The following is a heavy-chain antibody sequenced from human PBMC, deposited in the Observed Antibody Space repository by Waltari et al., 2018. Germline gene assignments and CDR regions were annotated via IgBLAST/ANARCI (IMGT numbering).Heavy chain of an antibody. CDR3: ARAVSHYGDYEDYFDY. CDR1: GFTFSSYS. V-gene: IGHV3-21*04. D-gene: IGHD4-17*01. Sequence: EVQLVESGGGLVKPGGSLRLSCAASGFTFSSYSMNWVRQAPGKGLEWVSSISSSSSYICYADSVKGRFTIARDNAKNSLYLQMNSLRSEDTAVYYCARAVSHYGDYEDYFDYWGQGTLVTVSS. CDR2: ISSSSSYI. J-gene: IGHJ4*02.